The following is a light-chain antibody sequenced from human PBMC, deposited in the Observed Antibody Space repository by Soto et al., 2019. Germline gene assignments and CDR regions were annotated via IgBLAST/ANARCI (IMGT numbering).Light chain of an antibody. V-gene: IGLV2-14*01. CDR2: EVS. Sequence: QSVLTRPASVSGSLGQSITISCTGTSMYVGSYNYISWYQQHPGKAPQLMIWEVSNRPSGVSNRFSGSKSGNTASLTISGLRAEDEADYYCSSYTSSTTLGFGGGTKVSVL. J-gene: IGLJ2*01. CDR3: SSYTSSTTLG. CDR1: SMYVGSYNY.